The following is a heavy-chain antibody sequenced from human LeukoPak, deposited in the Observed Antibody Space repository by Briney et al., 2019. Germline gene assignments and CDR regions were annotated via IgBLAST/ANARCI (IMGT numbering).Heavy chain of an antibody. Sequence: SETLSLTCIVSGGSISSSFWSWIRQPAGKGLEWIGRIYTSGGTNYNPSLKSRVTISVDTSKNQFSLKLSSVTAADTAVYYCARETGSYTLYYFDYWGQGTLVTVSS. J-gene: IGHJ4*02. CDR2: IYTSGGT. CDR3: ARETGSYTLYYFDY. V-gene: IGHV4-4*07. CDR1: GGSISSSF. D-gene: IGHD1-26*01.